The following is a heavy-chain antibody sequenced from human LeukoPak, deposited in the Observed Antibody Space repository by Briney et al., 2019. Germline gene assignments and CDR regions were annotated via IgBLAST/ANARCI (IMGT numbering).Heavy chain of an antibody. D-gene: IGHD3-10*01. V-gene: IGHV1-18*01. CDR1: GYTFTSYG. J-gene: IGHJ5*02. CDR3: ARGEPYGSAFDP. CDR2: ISAYNGNT. Sequence: ASVKVSCMASGYTFTSYGISWVRQAPGQGLEWMGWISAYNGNTYYAQKLQGRVTMTTDTSTSTAYMELRSLRSDDTAVYYCARGEPYGSAFDPWGQGTLVTVSS.